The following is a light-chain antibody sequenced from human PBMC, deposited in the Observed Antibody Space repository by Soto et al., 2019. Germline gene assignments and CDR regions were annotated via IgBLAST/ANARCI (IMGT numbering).Light chain of an antibody. CDR3: QHYNSWPPWT. CDR2: GAS. Sequence: EIVMTQSPATLSVSPGERATLSCRASQSVSSNLAWFQQKPGQAPRLLIHGASTRATGIPARFSGSGSGTEFTLTIGSLQSEDFSVYYCQHYNSWPPWTFGQGTKVEMK. CDR1: QSVSSN. V-gene: IGKV3-15*01. J-gene: IGKJ1*01.